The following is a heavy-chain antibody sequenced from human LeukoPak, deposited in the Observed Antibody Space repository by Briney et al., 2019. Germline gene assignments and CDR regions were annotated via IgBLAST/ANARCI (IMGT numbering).Heavy chain of an antibody. Sequence: SETLSLTCTVSGGSISSYYWSWIRRPPGKGLEWIGYIYYSGSTNYNPSLKSRVTISVDTSKNQFSLKLSSVTAADTAVYYCARLYNWNYAYYYGMDVWGQGTTVTVSS. CDR1: GGSISSYY. V-gene: IGHV4-59*08. CDR3: ARLYNWNYAYYYGMDV. CDR2: IYYSGST. D-gene: IGHD1-7*01. J-gene: IGHJ6*02.